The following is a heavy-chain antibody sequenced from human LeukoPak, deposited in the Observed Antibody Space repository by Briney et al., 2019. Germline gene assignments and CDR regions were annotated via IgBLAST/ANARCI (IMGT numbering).Heavy chain of an antibody. D-gene: IGHD3-22*01. CDR3: ARGRYYDSGGNDEAFDI. CDR1: DYTFSRYG. J-gene: IGHJ3*02. CDR2: ISGYNGNT. Sequence: ASVKVTCKASDYTFSRYGISWVRQPPGQGLEWMGCISGYNGNTKYAQNLQGRVTMTTDTSTTTAYMELRSLRSDDTAVYYGARGRYYDSGGNDEAFDIWGQGTAVSVSS. V-gene: IGHV1-18*01.